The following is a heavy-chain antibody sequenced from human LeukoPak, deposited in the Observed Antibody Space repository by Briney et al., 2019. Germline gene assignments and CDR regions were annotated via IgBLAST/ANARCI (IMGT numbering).Heavy chain of an antibody. V-gene: IGHV4-39*07. CDR3: ATPWGLYYYDSRGPPPNDAFDI. CDR2: IYHSGST. D-gene: IGHD3-22*01. J-gene: IGHJ3*02. Sequence: PSETLSLTCTVSGGSISSSSYYWGWIRQPPGKGLEWIGSIYHSGSTYYNPSLKSRVTISVDTSKNQFSLKLSSATAADTAVYYCATPWGLYYYDSRGPPPNDAFDIWGQGTMVTVSS. CDR1: GGSISSSSYY.